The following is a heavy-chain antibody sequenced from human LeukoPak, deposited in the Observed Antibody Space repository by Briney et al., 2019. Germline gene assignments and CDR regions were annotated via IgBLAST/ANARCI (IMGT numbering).Heavy chain of an antibody. V-gene: IGHV3-73*01. Sequence: GGSLKLSCAASGFIFSDSAIHWVRQASGKGLEWVGRIRSKANSYATSYAGSVKGRFTISRDESRNTAYLQMNSLQTEDTAVYYCTGNYYGSGSYADFDYWGQGTLVTVSS. CDR2: IRSKANSYAT. J-gene: IGHJ4*02. CDR3: TGNYYGSGSYADFDY. CDR1: GFIFSDSA. D-gene: IGHD3-10*01.